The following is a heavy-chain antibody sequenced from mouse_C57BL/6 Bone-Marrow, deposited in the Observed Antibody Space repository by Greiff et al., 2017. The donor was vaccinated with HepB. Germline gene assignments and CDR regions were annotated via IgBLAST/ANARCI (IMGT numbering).Heavy chain of an antibody. J-gene: IGHJ4*01. V-gene: IGHV5-9-1*02. CDR1: GFTFSSYA. CDR2: ISSGGDYI. CDR3: TRDLPDGYYYAMDY. D-gene: IGHD2-3*01. Sequence: EVQLVESGEGLVKPGGSLKLSCAASGFTFSSYAMSWVRQTPEKRLEWVAYISSGGDYIYYADTVKGRFTISRDNARNTLYLQMSSLKSEDTAMYYCTRDLPDGYYYAMDYWGQGTSVTVSS.